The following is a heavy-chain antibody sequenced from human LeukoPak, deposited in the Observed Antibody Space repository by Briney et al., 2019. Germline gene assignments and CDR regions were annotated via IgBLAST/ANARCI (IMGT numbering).Heavy chain of an antibody. V-gene: IGHV1-18*01. D-gene: IGHD3-10*01. CDR2: ISAYNGNT. J-gene: IGHJ5*02. CDR1: GYTFTSYG. CDR3: ARGYYYGSGSYLNWFDP. Sequence: GASVKVSCKASGYTFTSYGISWVRQAPGQGLEWMGWISAYNGNTNYAQKLQGRVTMTSDTSTSTAYMELRSLRSDDTAVYYCARGYYYGSGSYLNWFDPWGQGTLVTVSS.